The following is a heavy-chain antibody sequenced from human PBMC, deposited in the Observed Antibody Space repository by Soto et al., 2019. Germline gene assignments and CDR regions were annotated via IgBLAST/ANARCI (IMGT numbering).Heavy chain of an antibody. CDR3: ARPWVVGGGSYQCGFDY. Sequence: PSETLSLTXTVSGGSISSSSYSWGWIRQPPGTGLEWIGSIYYSGSTYYTPSLRSRLTISVDTSKNRFSLRRSSVTAADTAVYYCARPWVVGGGSYQCGFDYWGQGTLVTVSS. V-gene: IGHV4-39*01. CDR2: IYYSGST. D-gene: IGHD1-26*01. J-gene: IGHJ4*02. CDR1: GGSISSSSYS.